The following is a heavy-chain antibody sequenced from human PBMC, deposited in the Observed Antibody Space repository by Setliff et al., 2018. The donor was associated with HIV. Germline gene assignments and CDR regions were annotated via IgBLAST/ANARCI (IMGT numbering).Heavy chain of an antibody. V-gene: IGHV1-69*13. CDR2: IHPIFGTT. Sequence: SVKVSCKASGGTFSSYITAWVRQAPGQGLAWMGGIHPIFGTTNYARDFMGRVSITADESTNTAYMELSSLRSDDSAIYYCARGIPRGTVFGVVGYFDYWGQGTPVTVSS. D-gene: IGHD3-3*01. CDR3: ARGIPRGTVFGVVGYFDY. J-gene: IGHJ4*02. CDR1: GGTFSSYI.